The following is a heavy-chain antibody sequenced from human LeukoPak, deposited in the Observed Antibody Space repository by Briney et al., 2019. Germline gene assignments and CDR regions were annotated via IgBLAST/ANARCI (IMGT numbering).Heavy chain of an antibody. Sequence: SETLSLTCTVSGGSISSGSYYWSWIRQLAGKGLEWIGRIYTSGSTNYNPSLKSRVTISVDTSKNQFSLKLSSVTAADTAVYYCARDSGYCSSTSCPAPFDYWGQGALVTVSS. CDR2: IYTSGST. J-gene: IGHJ4*02. CDR3: ARDSGYCSSTSCPAPFDY. V-gene: IGHV4-61*02. CDR1: GGSISSGSYY. D-gene: IGHD2-2*01.